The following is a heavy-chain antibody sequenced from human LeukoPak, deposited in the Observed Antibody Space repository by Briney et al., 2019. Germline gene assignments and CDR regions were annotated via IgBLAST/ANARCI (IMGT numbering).Heavy chain of an antibody. J-gene: IGHJ4*02. CDR1: GYSFTGYY. CDR3: ATDGPQRGLIDY. D-gene: IGHD3-16*01. Sequence: ASVKVSCKASGYSFTGYYMHWVRQAPGQGLEWMGWINPNNGGTNYAQKFQGRVTMTRDTSITTAYMELSRLTSDDTAVFYCATDGPQRGLIDYWGQGTLVTVSS. CDR2: INPNNGGT. V-gene: IGHV1-2*02.